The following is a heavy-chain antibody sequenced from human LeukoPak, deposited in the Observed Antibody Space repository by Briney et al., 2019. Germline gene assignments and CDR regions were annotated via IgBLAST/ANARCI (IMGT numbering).Heavy chain of an antibody. CDR3: ARCSGGSCTFDY. CDR2: ISSSSGYI. CDR1: GFTFSSYS. D-gene: IGHD2-15*01. V-gene: IGHV3-21*01. Sequence: GGSLRLSCAASGFTFSSYSMNWVRQAPGKGLEWVSSISSSSGYIYYADSVKGRFTISRDNAKNSLYLQMNSLRAEDTAVYYCARCSGGSCTFDYWGQGTLVTVSS. J-gene: IGHJ4*02.